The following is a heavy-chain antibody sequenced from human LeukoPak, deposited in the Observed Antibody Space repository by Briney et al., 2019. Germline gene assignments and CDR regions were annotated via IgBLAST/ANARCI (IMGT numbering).Heavy chain of an antibody. V-gene: IGHV3-33*01. CDR1: GFTFRSFG. J-gene: IGHJ4*02. CDR2: IWYDGSKK. D-gene: IGHD4-17*01. CDR3: ARDQIYGATFDY. Sequence: SGGSLRLSCAASGFTFRSFGIHWVRQAPGKGLEWVAVIWYDGSKKYYADSVKGRFTISRDDSRNTLYLQMISLRVEDTAVYYCARDQIYGATFDYWGQGTLVTVSS.